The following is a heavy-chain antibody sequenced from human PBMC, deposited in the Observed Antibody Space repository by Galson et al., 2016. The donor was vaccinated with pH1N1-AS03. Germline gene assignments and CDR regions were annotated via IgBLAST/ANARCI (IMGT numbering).Heavy chain of an antibody. Sequence: SETLSLTCTVSGGSISRNNWSWIRQPAGKGLEWIGRIYSSGSSSYNPSLKSRVTMSLDTSKNQLSLKLSSVTAADTAMYYCARDYRWAFDYWGQGTLVTVSS. CDR3: ARDYRWAFDY. J-gene: IGHJ4*02. D-gene: IGHD3-16*02. V-gene: IGHV4-4*07. CDR2: IYSSGSS. CDR1: GGSISRNN.